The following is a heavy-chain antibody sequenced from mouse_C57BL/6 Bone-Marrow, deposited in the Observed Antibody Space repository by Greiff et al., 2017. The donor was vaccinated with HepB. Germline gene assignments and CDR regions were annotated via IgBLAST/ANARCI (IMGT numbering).Heavy chain of an antibody. CDR3: TPLYDGYYDY. CDR1: GFTFSNYW. Sequence: EVNLVESGGGLVQPGGSMKLSCVASGFTFSNYWMNWVRQSPEKGLEWVAQIRLKSDNYATHYAESVKGRFTISRDDSKSSVYLQMNNLRAEDTGIYYCTPLYDGYYDYWGQGTTLTVSS. D-gene: IGHD2-3*01. V-gene: IGHV6-3*01. J-gene: IGHJ2*01. CDR2: IRLKSDNYAT.